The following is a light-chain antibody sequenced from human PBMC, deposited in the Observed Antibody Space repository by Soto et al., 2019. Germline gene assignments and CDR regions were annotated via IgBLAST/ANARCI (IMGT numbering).Light chain of an antibody. J-gene: IGLJ2*01. Sequence: QSALTQPASVSGSPGQSITISCTGTSSDVGGYNSVSWYQQHPGKAPKLMIYDVSNRPSGVSNRFSGSKSGNTASLTIYGLQAEDEADYYCSSYTSRSTLVFGGGTQLTVL. V-gene: IGLV2-14*01. CDR3: SSYTSRSTLV. CDR2: DVS. CDR1: SSDVGGYNS.